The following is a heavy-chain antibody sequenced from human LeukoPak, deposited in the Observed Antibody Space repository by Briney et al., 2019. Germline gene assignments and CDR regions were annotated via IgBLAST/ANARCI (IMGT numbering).Heavy chain of an antibody. Sequence: KTSETLSLTCTVSGGSISSSSYYWGWIRQPPGKGLEWIGSIYYSGSTYYNPSLKSRVTISVDTSKNQFSLKLSSVTAADTAVYYCAGLSSDAFDIWGQGTMVTVSS. CDR2: IYYSGST. J-gene: IGHJ3*02. CDR1: GGSISSSSYY. CDR3: AGLSSDAFDI. V-gene: IGHV4-39*01.